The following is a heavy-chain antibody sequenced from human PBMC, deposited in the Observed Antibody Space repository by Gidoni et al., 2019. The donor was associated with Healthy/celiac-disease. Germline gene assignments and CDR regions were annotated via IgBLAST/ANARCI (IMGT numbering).Heavy chain of an antibody. CDR1: GFSLSHARMG. CDR3: ARMITIFGRTIGGWFDP. J-gene: IGHJ5*02. Sequence: QVTLKESGPVLVKPTVTLTLTCTFSGFSLSHARMGVSWIRQPPGKALVWLAQIFSNDEKSYRTSLKSRLTISKDTSKSQVVLTMTNMDPVDTATYYCARMITIFGRTIGGWFDPWGQGTLVTVSS. CDR2: IFSNDEK. V-gene: IGHV2-26*01. D-gene: IGHD3-3*01.